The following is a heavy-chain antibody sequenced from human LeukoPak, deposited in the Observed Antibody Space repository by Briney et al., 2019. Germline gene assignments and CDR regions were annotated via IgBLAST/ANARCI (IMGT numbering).Heavy chain of an antibody. Sequence: ASVKVSCKASGYTFTDYYMHWVRQAPGQGLEWMGWINPNSGGTNYAQKFQGRVTMTRDTSISTAYMELSRLRSDDTAVYYCATLTGTTVDSDYWGQGTLVTVSS. D-gene: IGHD1-7*01. J-gene: IGHJ4*02. CDR1: GYTFTDYY. CDR3: ATLTGTTVDSDY. CDR2: INPNSGGT. V-gene: IGHV1-2*02.